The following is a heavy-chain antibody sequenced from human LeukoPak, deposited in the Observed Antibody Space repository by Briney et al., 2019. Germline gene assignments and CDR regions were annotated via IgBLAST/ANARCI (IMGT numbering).Heavy chain of an antibody. D-gene: IGHD6-13*01. Sequence: PGGSMRLSCTASGFAFGDYAMSWFRQAPGKWLEWVGFIRSKAYGGTTEYAASVKGRFTISRDDSKSIAYLQVNSLKTEDTAVYYCTRDPAVYSSSWYFPGEDYWGQGTLVTVSS. V-gene: IGHV3-49*03. CDR1: GFAFGDYA. CDR3: TRDPAVYSSSWYFPGEDY. CDR2: IRSKAYGGTT. J-gene: IGHJ4*02.